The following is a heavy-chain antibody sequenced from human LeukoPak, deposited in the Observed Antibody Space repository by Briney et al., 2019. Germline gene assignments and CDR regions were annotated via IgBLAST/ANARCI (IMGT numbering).Heavy chain of an antibody. CDR2: VGVRGVKT. CDR1: GFTFSRYY. D-gene: IGHD2-2*01. CDR3: AKIVVPAAYYFYGMDV. J-gene: IGHJ6*02. Sequence: PGGSLRLSCAASGFTFSRYYMSWVRQTPGKGLEWVSGVGVRGVKTFYADSVEGRFTVSRDNAKSTVFLQMNSLRPEDSAVYYCAKIVVPAAYYFYGMDVWGQGTTVTVSS. V-gene: IGHV3-23*01.